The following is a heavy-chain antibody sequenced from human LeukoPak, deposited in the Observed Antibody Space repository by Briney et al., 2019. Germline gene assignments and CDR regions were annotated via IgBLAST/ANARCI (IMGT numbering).Heavy chain of an antibody. D-gene: IGHD5-18*01. CDR2: ISANSGAT. Sequence: ASVKVSCKASGYTFNGYYMHWVRQAPGQGLEWMGWISANSGATNYAQKFQGRVTMTRDTSISTAYMDLSRLRSDDTAVYYCARGGGGYSYGSDYWGQGTLVTVSS. CDR3: ARGGGGYSYGSDY. V-gene: IGHV1-2*02. CDR1: GYTFNGYY. J-gene: IGHJ4*02.